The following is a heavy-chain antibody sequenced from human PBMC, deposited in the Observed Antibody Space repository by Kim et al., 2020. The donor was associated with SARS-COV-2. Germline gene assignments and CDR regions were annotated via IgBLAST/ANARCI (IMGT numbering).Heavy chain of an antibody. Sequence: GGSLRLSCATSGFTFSDYYMSWIRQAPGKGLEWVSYISYTSTYTNYADSVKGRFTISRDNAKNSLYLQMNSLRVEDTAVYYCARELTLPYWGQGTLVTVS. CDR1: GFTFSDYY. J-gene: IGHJ4*02. D-gene: IGHD2-21*01. CDR2: ISYTSTYT. V-gene: IGHV3-11*06. CDR3: ARELTLPY.